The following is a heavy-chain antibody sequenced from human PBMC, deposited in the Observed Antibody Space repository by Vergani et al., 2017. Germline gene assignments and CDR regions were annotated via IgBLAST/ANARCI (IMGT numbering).Heavy chain of an antibody. CDR3: ARDRSREGEYYFDY. J-gene: IGHJ4*02. CDR1: GFTFSSYW. CDR2: IKEDGSEK. D-gene: IGHD3-16*01. V-gene: IGHV3-7*01. Sequence: EVQLVESGGGLVQPGGSLRLSCAASGFTFSSYWTSWVRQAPGKGLEWVANIKEDGSEKYHVDSVKGRFTISRDNAKNSLYLQMNSLRAEDTAVYYCARDRSREGEYYFDYWGQGTLVTVSS.